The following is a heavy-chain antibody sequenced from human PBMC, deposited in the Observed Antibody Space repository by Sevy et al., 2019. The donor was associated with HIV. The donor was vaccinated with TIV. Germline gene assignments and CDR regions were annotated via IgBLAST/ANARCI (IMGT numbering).Heavy chain of an antibody. V-gene: IGHV4-39*02. CDR2: IYYSGST. CDR3: AREVVPAANFDY. J-gene: IGHJ4*02. CDR1: GGSISSSSYY. D-gene: IGHD2-2*01. Sequence: SETLSLTCTVSGGSISSSSYYWGWIRQPPGKGLEWIGSIYYSGSTYYNPSLKSRVTISVDTSKNQFSLKLSSVTAADTAVYYCAREVVPAANFDYWGQGTLVTISS.